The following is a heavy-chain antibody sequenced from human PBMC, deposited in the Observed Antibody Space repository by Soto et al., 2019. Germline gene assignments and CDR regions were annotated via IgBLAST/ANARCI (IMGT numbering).Heavy chain of an antibody. CDR2: IKSQSDGGAT. CDR1: GFLFSNAW. D-gene: IGHD1-1*01. CDR3: AKDKRPKTIIELEPNY. Sequence: GGSLRLSCAASGFLFSNAWMSWVRQGPGKGLEWVARIKSQSDGGATEYAAVVKGRFTISRDDSNNAVYLQMNSLRAEDTAVYYCAKDKRPKTIIELEPNYWGQGTLVTVSS. J-gene: IGHJ4*02. V-gene: IGHV3-15*01.